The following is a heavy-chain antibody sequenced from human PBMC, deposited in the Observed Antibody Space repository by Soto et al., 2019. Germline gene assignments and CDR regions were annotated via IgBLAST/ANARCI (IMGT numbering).Heavy chain of an antibody. CDR1: GFSLSTSGVG. D-gene: IGHD3-22*01. CDR2: IYWDDDK. CDR3: AHWYYYDSSGYYRYYFDY. J-gene: IGHJ4*02. Sequence: QITLKESGPTLVKPTQTLTLTCTFSGFSLSTSGVGVGWIRQPPGKALEWLALIYWDDDKRYSPSLKSRLTITKDTSKNQVVLTMTNMDPVDTATYYCAHWYYYDSSGYYRYYFDYWGQGTLVTVYS. V-gene: IGHV2-5*02.